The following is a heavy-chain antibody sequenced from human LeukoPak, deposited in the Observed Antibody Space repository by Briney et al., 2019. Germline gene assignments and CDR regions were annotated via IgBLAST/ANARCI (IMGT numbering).Heavy chain of an antibody. CDR1: GSTISTYA. Sequence: GGSLRLSCAASGSTISTYAMHWVRQPPGKGLEWVAGMSYQGSNKYYADSVKGRYSISRDNSKNMLYLQMNSLRPEDTAVYFCARDPSGDLFNWFDPWGHGTLVSVSS. D-gene: IGHD2-21*02. J-gene: IGHJ5*02. V-gene: IGHV3-30-3*01. CDR2: MSYQGSNK. CDR3: ARDPSGDLFNWFDP.